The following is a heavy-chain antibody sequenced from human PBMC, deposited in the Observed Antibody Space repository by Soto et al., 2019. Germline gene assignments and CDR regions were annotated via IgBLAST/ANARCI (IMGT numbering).Heavy chain of an antibody. CDR2: NYHSRTT. D-gene: IGHD5-12*01. Sequence: PSETLSLTCAVSGVTISTYYWSWIRQPPGKGLEWIGYNYHSRTTNYNPSLKSRVTISVDTSKNQFSLRLTSVTAADTAIYYCVREAYIGYGHAIDHWGQGILVTVSS. CDR1: GVTISTYY. V-gene: IGHV4-59*01. CDR3: VREAYIGYGHAIDH. J-gene: IGHJ4*02.